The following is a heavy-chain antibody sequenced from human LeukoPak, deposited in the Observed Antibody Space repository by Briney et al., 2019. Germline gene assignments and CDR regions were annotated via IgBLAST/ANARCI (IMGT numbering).Heavy chain of an antibody. Sequence: SETLSLTCTVSGGSVSSGSYYWSWIRQPPGKGLEWIGYIYYSGSTNYNPSLKSRVTISVDTSKNQFSLKLSSVTAADTAVYYCARFSATVTSPFDYWGQGTLVTVSS. CDR1: GGSVSSGSYY. CDR3: ARFSATVTSPFDY. V-gene: IGHV4-61*01. D-gene: IGHD4-17*01. CDR2: IYYSGST. J-gene: IGHJ4*02.